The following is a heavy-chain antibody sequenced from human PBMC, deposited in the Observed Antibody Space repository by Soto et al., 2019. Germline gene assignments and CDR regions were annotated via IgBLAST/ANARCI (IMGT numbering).Heavy chain of an antibody. CDR2: INPSGGST. V-gene: IGHV1-46*01. CDR1: GYTFTSYY. J-gene: IGHJ6*02. D-gene: IGHD3-3*01. CDR3: AREKGTIFGVVDPVDYYYYGMDV. Sequence: ASVKVSCKASGYTFTSYYMHWVRQAPGQGLEWMGIINPSGGSTSYAQKFQGRVTMTRDTSTSTVYMELSSLRSEDTAVYYCAREKGTIFGVVDPVDYYYYGMDVWGQGTSVTVSS.